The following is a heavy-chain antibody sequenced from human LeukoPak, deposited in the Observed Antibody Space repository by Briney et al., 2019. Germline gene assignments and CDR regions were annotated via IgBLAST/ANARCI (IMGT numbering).Heavy chain of an antibody. V-gene: IGHV3-30*03. CDR1: RFTFRNYG. J-gene: IGHJ4*02. Sequence: GGSLRLSCAASRFTFRNYGMHWVRQAPGKGLEWVAVISYDGSNKYYADSVKGRFTISRDNSKNTLYLQMNSLRAEDTAVYYCARDYGSGSPDYWGQGTLVTVSS. D-gene: IGHD3-10*01. CDR2: ISYDGSNK. CDR3: ARDYGSGSPDY.